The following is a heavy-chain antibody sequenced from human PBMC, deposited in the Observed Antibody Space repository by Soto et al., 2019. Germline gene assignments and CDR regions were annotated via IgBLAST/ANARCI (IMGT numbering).Heavy chain of an antibody. J-gene: IGHJ4*02. CDR3: ARGAFTYYYDSSGYYPYDY. V-gene: IGHV1-69*01. CDR1: GGTFSSYA. Sequence: QVQLVQSGAEVKKPGSSVKVSCKASGGTFSSYAISWVRQAPGQGLEWMGGIIPIFGTANYAQKFQGRVTITADESTSTAYMELSSLRSEDTAVYYCARGAFTYYYDSSGYYPYDYWGQGTLVTVSS. D-gene: IGHD3-22*01. CDR2: IIPIFGTA.